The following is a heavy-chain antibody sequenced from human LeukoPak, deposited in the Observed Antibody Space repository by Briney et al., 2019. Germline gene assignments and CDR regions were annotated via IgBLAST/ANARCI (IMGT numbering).Heavy chain of an antibody. J-gene: IGHJ6*03. CDR1: GFTFSSYG. CDR3: ARDVRDYYYYYMDV. Sequence: GGSLRLSCAASGFTFSSYGMHWVRQAPGKGLEWVAFIRYDGSNKYYADSVKGRFTISRDNSKNTLYLQMNSLRAEDTAVYYCARDVRDYYYYYMDVWGKGTTVTVSS. CDR2: IRYDGSNK. V-gene: IGHV3-30*02.